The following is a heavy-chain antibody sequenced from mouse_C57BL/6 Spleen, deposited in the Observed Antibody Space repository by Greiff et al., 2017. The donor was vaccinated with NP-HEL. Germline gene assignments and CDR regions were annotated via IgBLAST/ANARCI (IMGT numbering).Heavy chain of an antibody. Sequence: QVQLQQPGTELVKPGASVKLSCKASGYTFTSYWMHWVKQRPGQGLEWIGNINPSNGGTNYNEKFKSKATLTVDKSSSTAYMQLSSLTSEDSAVYYCARTQIYYEYDDGCADWGQGTLVTVSA. CDR3: ARTQIYYEYDDGCAD. J-gene: IGHJ3*01. CDR1: GYTFTSYW. V-gene: IGHV1-53*01. D-gene: IGHD2-4*01. CDR2: INPSNGGT.